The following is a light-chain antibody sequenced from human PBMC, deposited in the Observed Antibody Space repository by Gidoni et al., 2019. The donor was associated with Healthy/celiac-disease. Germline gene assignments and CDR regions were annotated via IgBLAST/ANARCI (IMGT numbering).Light chain of an antibody. Sequence: SYELTQPPSVSVSPGQTARITFSGDALPKQYAYWYQQKQGQAPVLVIYKDSERPSGIPERFSGSSSGTTVTLTISGVQAEDEADYYCQSADSSCTYPVVFGGGTKLTVL. CDR1: ALPKQY. CDR2: KDS. J-gene: IGLJ2*01. CDR3: QSADSSCTYPVV. V-gene: IGLV3-25*03.